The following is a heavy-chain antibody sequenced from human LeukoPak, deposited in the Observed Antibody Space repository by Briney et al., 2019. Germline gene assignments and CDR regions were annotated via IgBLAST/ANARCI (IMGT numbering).Heavy chain of an antibody. Sequence: GGSLRLSCVGSGFTFRSHAMSWVRQAPEKGLEFVSGIYENGGTTYYADSVKGRFSISRDNAKNSLYLQMNSLRTEDTALYYCAKGGTALNFHMDVWGQGTTVTVSS. J-gene: IGHJ6*02. CDR1: GFTFRSHA. V-gene: IGHV3-23*01. D-gene: IGHD1-1*01. CDR3: AKGGTALNFHMDV. CDR2: IYENGGTT.